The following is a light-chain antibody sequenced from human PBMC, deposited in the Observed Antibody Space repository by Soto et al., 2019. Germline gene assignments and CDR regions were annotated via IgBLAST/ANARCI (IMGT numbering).Light chain of an antibody. CDR1: QFVSSF. J-gene: IGKJ1*01. CDR3: QQSYSTTWT. V-gene: IGKV1-39*01. Sequence: DIQMTHSPSTLSASVCDRVTITSRASQFVSSFLGWYQQKPGKAPKLLICAASSLQSGVPSRFSGSGSETDFTLTISSLQPEHFATYSCQQSYSTTWTFGQGTKVDIK. CDR2: AAS.